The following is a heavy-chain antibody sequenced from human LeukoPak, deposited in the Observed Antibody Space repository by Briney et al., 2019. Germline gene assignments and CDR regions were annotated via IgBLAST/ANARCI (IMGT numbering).Heavy chain of an antibody. CDR3: ARDWSVATIDY. Sequence: ASVKVSCKASGYTFNGYYMHWVRQAPGQGLEWMGRINLNSGGTNYAQKFQGRVTMTRDTAISTAYMEVSRLRSDDTAVYYCARDWSVATIDYWGQGTLVTVSS. J-gene: IGHJ4*02. CDR2: INLNSGGT. V-gene: IGHV1-2*06. CDR1: GYTFNGYY. D-gene: IGHD5-12*01.